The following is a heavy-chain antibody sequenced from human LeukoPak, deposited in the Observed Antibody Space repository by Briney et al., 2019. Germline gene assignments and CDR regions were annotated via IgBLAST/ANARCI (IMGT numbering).Heavy chain of an antibody. CDR2: ISSSSSYI. Sequence: GGSLRLSCAASGFTFSSYSMNWVRQAPGKGLEWVSSISSSSSYIYYADSVKGRFTISRDNAKNSLYLQMNSLRAEDTAVYYCARDGSGGRGSYYADYWGQETLVTVSS. CDR3: ARDGSGGRGSYYADY. V-gene: IGHV3-21*01. J-gene: IGHJ4*02. CDR1: GFTFSSYS. D-gene: IGHD1-26*01.